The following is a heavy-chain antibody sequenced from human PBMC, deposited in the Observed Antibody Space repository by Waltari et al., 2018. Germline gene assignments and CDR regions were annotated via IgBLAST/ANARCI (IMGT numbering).Heavy chain of an antibody. Sequence: QLLLQESGPGLVRPSQTRSLTCTVSGGSVSSTSFYWAWVRQPPGKGLEWMGTLYYGGDTYYNPSLKSRITLSVDTSKNQFSLDLMSVTAADTAMYYCARQGFYGSAKHFDDWGQGTVVAVSS. D-gene: IGHD3-10*01. CDR3: ARQGFYGSAKHFDD. CDR1: GGSVSSTSFY. J-gene: IGHJ4*02. CDR2: LYYGGDT. V-gene: IGHV4-39*01.